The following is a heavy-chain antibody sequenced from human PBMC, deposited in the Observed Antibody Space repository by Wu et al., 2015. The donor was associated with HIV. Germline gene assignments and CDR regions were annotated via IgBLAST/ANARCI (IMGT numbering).Heavy chain of an antibody. CDR3: ALRGWELSGYGFDI. Sequence: QVQLVQSGAEVKKPGTSLRVSCKVSGYTLTELSMHWVRQAPGKGLEWMGGFDPEDDETIYAQKFQGRVTVTEDTSTDTAYMELSSLRSEDTAVYYCALRGWELSGYGFDIWGQGTMVTVSS. CDR2: FDPEDDET. J-gene: IGHJ3*02. CDR1: GYTLTELS. D-gene: IGHD1-26*01. V-gene: IGHV1-24*01.